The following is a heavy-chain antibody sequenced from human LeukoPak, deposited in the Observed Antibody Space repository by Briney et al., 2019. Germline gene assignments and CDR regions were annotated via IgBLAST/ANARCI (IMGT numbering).Heavy chain of an antibody. Sequence: GGSLRLSCAASGFTFSSYWMSWVRQAPGKGLEWVALILHDGNNQYYADSVKGRFTISRDNSKNTLYLQMNSLRAEDTAVYYCAKLAHNYDSKVDYWGQGTLVTVSS. J-gene: IGHJ4*02. CDR2: ILHDGNNQ. D-gene: IGHD3-22*01. CDR3: AKLAHNYDSKVDY. V-gene: IGHV3-30*18. CDR1: GFTFSSYW.